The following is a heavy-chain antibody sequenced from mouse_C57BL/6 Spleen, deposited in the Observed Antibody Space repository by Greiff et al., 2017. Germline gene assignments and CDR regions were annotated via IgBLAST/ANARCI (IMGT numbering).Heavy chain of an antibody. D-gene: IGHD2-1*01. CDR3: ARQNGNDYAMDY. Sequence: QVQLKESGAELVKPGASVKISCKASGYAFSSYWMNWVKQRPGKGLEWIGKIYPGDGDTNYNGKFKGKATLTADKSSSTAYMQLSSLTSEDSEVYFCARQNGNDYAMDYWGQGTSVTVSS. V-gene: IGHV1-80*01. CDR1: GYAFSSYW. CDR2: IYPGDGDT. J-gene: IGHJ4*01.